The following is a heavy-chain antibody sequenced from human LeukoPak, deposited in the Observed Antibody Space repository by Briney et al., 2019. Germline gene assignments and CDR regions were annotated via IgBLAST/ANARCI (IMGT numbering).Heavy chain of an antibody. CDR3: AKDSTSYLSGMDV. CDR2: ISWNSGSL. Sequence: GGSLRLSCEASGFTFDDYAMHWVRQAPGKGLEWVSGISWNSGSLGYADSVKGRFTISRDNAKNSLYLQMSSLRAEDTAFYYCAKDSTSYLSGMDVWGQGTTVTVSS. D-gene: IGHD2-21*01. J-gene: IGHJ6*02. V-gene: IGHV3-9*01. CDR1: GFTFDDYA.